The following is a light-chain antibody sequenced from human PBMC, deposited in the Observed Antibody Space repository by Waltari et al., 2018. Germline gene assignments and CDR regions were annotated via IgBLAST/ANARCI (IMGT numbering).Light chain of an antibody. CDR3: QKYNSAPLT. J-gene: IGKJ3*01. CDR1: QGISNY. V-gene: IGKV1-27*01. CDR2: AAS. Sequence: DSQLTQPQAPLAASAGDGVTITCRASQGISNYLAWYQQKPGKVPKLLIYAASTLQSGVPSRFSGSGSGTDFTLTISSLQPEDVATYYCQKYNSAPLTFGPGTKVHIK.